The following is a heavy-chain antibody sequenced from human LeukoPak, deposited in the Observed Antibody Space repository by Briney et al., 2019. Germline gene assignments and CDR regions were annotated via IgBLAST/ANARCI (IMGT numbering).Heavy chain of an antibody. V-gene: IGHV3-21*01. CDR3: ARGLQLCDY. D-gene: IGHD5-18*01. CDR1: GFTFSSYS. CDR2: ISSGGTYI. J-gene: IGHJ4*02. Sequence: GGSLRLSCAGSGFTFSSYSMNWVRQAPGKGLEWVSSISSGGTYIYYADSVKGRFTISRDNAKNSLYLQMNSLRDEDTAVYYCARGLQLCDYWGQGILVTVSS.